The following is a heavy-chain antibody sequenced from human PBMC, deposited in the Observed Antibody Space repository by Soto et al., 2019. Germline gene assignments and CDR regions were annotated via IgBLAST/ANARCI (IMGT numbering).Heavy chain of an antibody. J-gene: IGHJ5*01. Sequence: GSGPTLVNPTQTLTLTCTFSGFSLSTSGVGVGWIRQPPGKALEWLALIYWDDDKRYSPSLKSRLTITKDTSKNQVVLTMTNMDPVDTATYYCAHHRSAEGSRTNLFDSWGQGTLVLVSS. CDR1: GFSLSTSGVG. CDR2: IYWDDDK. V-gene: IGHV2-5*02. CDR3: AHHRSAEGSRTNLFDS.